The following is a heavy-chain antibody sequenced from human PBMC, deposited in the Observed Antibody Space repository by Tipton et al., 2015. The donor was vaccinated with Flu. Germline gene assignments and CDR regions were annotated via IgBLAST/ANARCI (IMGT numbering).Heavy chain of an antibody. D-gene: IGHD6-6*01. V-gene: IGHV5-51*01. J-gene: IGHJ4*02. CDR3: ARPHGPYSTSSGFEY. Sequence: QLVQSGAEVKKPGESLKISCKGSGYTFTTYWIAWVRQMPGKGLEWMGIIYPGDSDTRYSPSFQDQVTISADKSINTAYLQWSSLKASDTAMYYCARPHGPYSTSSGFEYWGQGTLGTVYS. CDR1: GYTFTTYW. CDR2: IYPGDSDT.